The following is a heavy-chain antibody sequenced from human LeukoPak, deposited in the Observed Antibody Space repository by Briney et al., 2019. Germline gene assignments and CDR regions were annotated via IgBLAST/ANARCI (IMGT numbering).Heavy chain of an antibody. CDR3: ARDYGPYYFDY. J-gene: IGHJ4*02. V-gene: IGHV3-53*01. Sequence: GGSLRLSCAASGFTVSSNYMSWVRQAPGKGLEWVSLIYSGGSTYYADSVKGRFTISRDNSKNTLYLQMNSLRAEDTAVYYCARDYGPYYFDYWGQGTLVTVSS. CDR2: IYSGGST. CDR1: GFTVSSNY. D-gene: IGHD3-10*01.